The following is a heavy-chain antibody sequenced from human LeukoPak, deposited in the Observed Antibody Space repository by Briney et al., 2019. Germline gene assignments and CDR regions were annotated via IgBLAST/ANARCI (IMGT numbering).Heavy chain of an antibody. CDR2: ISVRAATI. CDR1: GFDLGHYE. CDR3: ARDRGGSYSAIDY. J-gene: IGHJ4*02. Sequence: GGSLRLSCAASGFDLGHYEVNWVRQAPGKGLEWIAHISVRAATIYYGDSVEGRFTISRDDAKNSLYLQMNGLRAEDTAVYYCARDRGGSYSAIDYWGQGTLVTVSS. D-gene: IGHD1-26*01. V-gene: IGHV3-48*03.